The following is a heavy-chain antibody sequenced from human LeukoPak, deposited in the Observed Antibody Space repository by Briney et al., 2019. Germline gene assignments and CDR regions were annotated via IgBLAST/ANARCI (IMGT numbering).Heavy chain of an antibody. CDR2: INHSGST. CDR3: ARGVIGATVTTPTYFDY. J-gene: IGHJ4*02. V-gene: IGHV4-34*01. D-gene: IGHD4-17*01. CDR1: GGSFSGYY. Sequence: SETLSLTCAVYGGSFSGYYWSWIRQPPGKGLEWIGEINHSGSTNYNPSLKSRVTISVDTSKNQFSLKLSSVTAADTAVYYCARGVIGATVTTPTYFDYWGQGTLVTVSS.